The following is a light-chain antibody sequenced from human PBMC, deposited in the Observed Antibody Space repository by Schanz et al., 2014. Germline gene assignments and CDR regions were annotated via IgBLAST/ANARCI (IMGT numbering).Light chain of an antibody. V-gene: IGKV3-20*01. CDR3: QQYGSSPQT. Sequence: EIVMTQSPATLSLSPGEGATLSCRASQSVSSSYLVWYQQKPGQAPRLLIYGPSSRATGIPDRFSGSGSGTDFTLTISRLEPEDFAVYYCQQYGSSPQTFGQGTKVEIK. CDR2: GPS. J-gene: IGKJ1*01. CDR1: QSVSSSY.